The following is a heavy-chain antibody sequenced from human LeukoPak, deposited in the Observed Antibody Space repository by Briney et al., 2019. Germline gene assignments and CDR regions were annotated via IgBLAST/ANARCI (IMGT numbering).Heavy chain of an antibody. CDR2: INHSGST. Sequence: SETLSLTCAVYGGSFSGYYWSWIRQPPGKGLEWIGEINHSGSTNYNPSLKSRVTISVDASKNQFSLKLSSVTAADTAVYYCARGRGAAAGTYYFDYWGQGTLVTVSS. V-gene: IGHV4-34*01. D-gene: IGHD6-13*01. CDR1: GGSFSGYY. J-gene: IGHJ4*02. CDR3: ARGRGAAAGTYYFDY.